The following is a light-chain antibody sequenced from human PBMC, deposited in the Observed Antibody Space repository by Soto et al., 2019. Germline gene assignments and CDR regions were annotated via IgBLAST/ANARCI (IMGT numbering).Light chain of an antibody. CDR2: TAS. CDR1: QGISSN. V-gene: IGKV1-9*01. CDR3: QQVNGYTRT. J-gene: IGKJ4*01. Sequence: DIQLTQSPSFLSASVGDRVTITCRASQGISSNLAWYQQKPGKAPNLLIYTASTLQSGVPSRFRGSGSGINCTLTSSSQQPKDFATYYCQQVNGYTRTFGEGIMVEIK.